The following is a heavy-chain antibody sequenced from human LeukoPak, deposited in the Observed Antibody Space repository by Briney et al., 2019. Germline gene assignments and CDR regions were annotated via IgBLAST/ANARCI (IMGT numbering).Heavy chain of an antibody. Sequence: GGSLRLSCAASGFTFSSYGMHWVRQAPGKGLEWVAVIWYDGSNKYYADSVKGRFTISRDNSKNTLYLQMNSLRAEDTAVYYCAKDSYGGDAHYWGQGTLVTVSS. CDR1: GFTFSSYG. CDR3: AKDSYGGDAHY. V-gene: IGHV3-30*02. D-gene: IGHD2-21*02. J-gene: IGHJ4*02. CDR2: IWYDGSNK.